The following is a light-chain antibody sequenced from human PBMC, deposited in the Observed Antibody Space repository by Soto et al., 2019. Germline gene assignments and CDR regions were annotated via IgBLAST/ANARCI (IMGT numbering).Light chain of an antibody. V-gene: IGLV2-14*01. CDR3: SSYIRTSYPTSGTVYV. Sequence: QSVLTQPASVSGSPGQSISISCTGTSSDVGGYNYVSWYQQHPGKAPKLLIYEVDRRPSGVSSRFSASRSGNTASLSISGLQAEDEADYYCSSYIRTSYPTSGTVYVFGTGTKVTVL. J-gene: IGLJ1*01. CDR2: EVD. CDR1: SSDVGGYNY.